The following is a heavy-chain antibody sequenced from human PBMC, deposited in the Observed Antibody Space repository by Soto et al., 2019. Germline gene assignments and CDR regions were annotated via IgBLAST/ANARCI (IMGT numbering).Heavy chain of an antibody. CDR2: ISGRVNST. CDR3: AKDIRSSGGRSPFDL. CDR1: GFAFGTYG. V-gene: IGHV3-23*01. Sequence: GWSLRLSCEASGFAFGTYGMSWVRQAPGKGLEWVSAISGRVNSTYYADSVKGRFTISRDNAKNTLYLQMTSLRAEDTAVYYCAKDIRSSGGRSPFDLWGQGTLVTVS. J-gene: IGHJ4*02. D-gene: IGHD2-15*01.